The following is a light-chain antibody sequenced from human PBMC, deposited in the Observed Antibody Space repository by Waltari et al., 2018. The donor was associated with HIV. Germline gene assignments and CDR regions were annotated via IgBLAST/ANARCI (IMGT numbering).Light chain of an antibody. CDR2: EVS. V-gene: IGLV2-14*01. CDR1: SSDVGGYNY. Sequence: QSALTQPASVSGSPGQSITISCTGTSSDVGGYNYVSWYQQYPGKAPKLMIYEVSERPSGVSNRFSGSKSVNTASLTISGLQAEDEADYYCSSYTSGSTVVFGGGTTLTVL. J-gene: IGLJ2*01. CDR3: SSYTSGSTVV.